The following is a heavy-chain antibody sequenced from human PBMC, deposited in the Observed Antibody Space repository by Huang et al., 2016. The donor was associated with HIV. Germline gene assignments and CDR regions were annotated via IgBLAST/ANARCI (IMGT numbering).Heavy chain of an antibody. CDR2: ISYDGSEK. CDR3: VKDQGHTFMVRYHFDF. D-gene: IGHD3-10*01. CDR1: GFTFSTYG. Sequence: QVQLVESGGGVVQPGRSLRLSCAASGFTFSTYGMHWVRQAPGKGQEWVTVISYDGSEKYYADSVKGRFTSSRDNSNNTLYLQMNSLRADDTAVYYCVKDQGHTFMVRYHFDFWGQGTLVTVSS. J-gene: IGHJ4*02. V-gene: IGHV3-30*18.